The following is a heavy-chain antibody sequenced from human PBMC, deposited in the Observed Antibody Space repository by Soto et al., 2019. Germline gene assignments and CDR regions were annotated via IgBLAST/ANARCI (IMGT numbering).Heavy chain of an antibody. CDR2: ISYDGSNK. J-gene: IGHJ6*02. D-gene: IGHD6-13*01. V-gene: IGHV3-30-3*01. CDR1: GFTFSSYA. CDR3: ARVFQQLVHNTYGMDV. Sequence: GGSLRLSCAASGFTFSSYAMHWVRQAPGKGLEWVAVISYDGSNKYYADSVKGRFTISRDNSKNTLYLQMNSLRAEDTAVYYCARVFQQLVHNTYGMDVWGQGTTVTVSS.